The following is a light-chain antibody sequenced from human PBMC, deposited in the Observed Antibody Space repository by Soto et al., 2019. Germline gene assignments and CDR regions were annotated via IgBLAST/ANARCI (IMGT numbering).Light chain of an antibody. CDR3: LQHNSYPRT. J-gene: IGKJ1*01. V-gene: IGKV1-17*01. CDR1: QDIGND. CDR2: AAS. Sequence: DIQMTQSPSSLSASVGDRVTITCRASQDIGNDLGWYQQKPGKAPKRLIYAASSLERGVPARFSGSGSGTEFTLTISSLQPEDFATYYCLQHNSYPRTFGQGTKVEIK.